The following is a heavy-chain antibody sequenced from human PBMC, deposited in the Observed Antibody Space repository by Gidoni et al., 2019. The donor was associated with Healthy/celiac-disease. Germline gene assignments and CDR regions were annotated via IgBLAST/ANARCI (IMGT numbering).Heavy chain of an antibody. Sequence: QVQLQQWGAGLLKPSETLSLTCAVYGGSFSGYYWSWIRQPPGKGLEWIGEINHSGRTNYNPSLKSRVTISVDTSKNQFYLKLSSVTAADTAVYYCARPKYCSSTSCPTGYFDYWGQGTLVTVSS. J-gene: IGHJ4*02. D-gene: IGHD2-2*01. V-gene: IGHV4-34*01. CDR2: INHSGRT. CDR3: ARPKYCSSTSCPTGYFDY. CDR1: GGSFSGYY.